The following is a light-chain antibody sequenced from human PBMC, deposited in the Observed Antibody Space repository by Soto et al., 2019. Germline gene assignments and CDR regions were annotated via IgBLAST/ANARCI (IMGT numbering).Light chain of an antibody. CDR3: QEYIQWPPGM. Sequence: DIQMTQSPSTLSASVGDRVTITCRASQSISYWLAWYQQKPGKAPKLLIYEASSLGSGVPSRFSGSGSGTEFTLTISSLQSEDFAVYYCQEYIQWPPGMFGPGTTVDIK. J-gene: IGKJ1*01. CDR1: QSISYW. V-gene: IGKV1-5*03. CDR2: EAS.